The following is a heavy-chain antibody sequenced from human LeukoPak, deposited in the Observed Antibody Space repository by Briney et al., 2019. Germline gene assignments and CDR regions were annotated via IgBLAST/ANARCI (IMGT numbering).Heavy chain of an antibody. CDR3: SRQGYTASYYFLDF. CDR1: GYFIRSDW. J-gene: IGHJ4*02. Sequence: SETLSLTCDVSGYFIRSDWWGWVRQPAREGLEWSVQIYAPGATKFNTPLKNRLTMSMDTSTNKFSLKRVLKLTSVTAAATAVYFCSRQGYTASYYFLDFWSQGTLVTVSP. CDR2: IYAPGAT. D-gene: IGHD1-26*01. V-gene: IGHV4-4*07.